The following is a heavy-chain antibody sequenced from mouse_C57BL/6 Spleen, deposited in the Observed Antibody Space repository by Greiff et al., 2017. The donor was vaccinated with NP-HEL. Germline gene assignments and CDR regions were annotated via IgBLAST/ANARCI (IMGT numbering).Heavy chain of an antibody. CDR1: GYSITSGYY. CDR2: ISYDGSN. D-gene: IGHD1-1*01. Sequence: EVQRVESGPGLVKPSQSLSLTCSVTGYSITSGYYWNWIRQFPGNKLEWMGYISYDGSNNYNPSLKNRISITRDTSKNQFFLKLNSVTTEDTATYYCASPNPLYYYGSSYWYFDVWGTGTTVTVSS. J-gene: IGHJ1*03. CDR3: ASPNPLYYYGSSYWYFDV. V-gene: IGHV3-6*01.